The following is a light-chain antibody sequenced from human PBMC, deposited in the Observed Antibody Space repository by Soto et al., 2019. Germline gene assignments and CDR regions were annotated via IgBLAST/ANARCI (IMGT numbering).Light chain of an antibody. CDR3: QQYNTSPWT. J-gene: IGKJ1*01. CDR2: DAS. Sequence: DIQMTQSPSTLSASVGDRVTITCRASQSVSSWLAWYQQKPGRAPKLLLYDASDLQSGVPSRFSGSGSGTEFTLTISGLQPDDFATYYCQQYNTSPWTFGQGTKVEL. CDR1: QSVSSW. V-gene: IGKV1-5*01.